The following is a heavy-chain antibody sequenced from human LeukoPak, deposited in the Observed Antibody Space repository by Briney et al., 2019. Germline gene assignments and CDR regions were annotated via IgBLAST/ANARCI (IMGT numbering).Heavy chain of an antibody. Sequence: SGPTLLRPTQTLTLTCTFSGFSLTTSGVGVAWIRQAPGRALEWLALIFWNDDGRYSPSLKNRLTITKDTSKNQVVLTMTNMDPVDTATYYCAHTLGYGSGTYPPDAFDIWGPGTVVTVSS. D-gene: IGHD3-10*01. J-gene: IGHJ3*02. CDR3: AHTLGYGSGTYPPDAFDI. CDR1: GFSLTTSGVG. CDR2: IFWNDDG. V-gene: IGHV2-5*01.